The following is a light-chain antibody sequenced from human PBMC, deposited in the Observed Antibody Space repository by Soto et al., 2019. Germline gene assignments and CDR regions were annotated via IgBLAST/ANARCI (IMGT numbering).Light chain of an antibody. V-gene: IGLV2-14*01. CDR3: ASYTTDTTRL. CDR2: EVR. Sequence: QSALNHPASVSGTPGQSITITCTGSNNDVGRYSYVPWYQQYPGKTPKLIIYEVRLRPSGISDRFSGSKSGITASLTISGLQPEDEADYYCASYTTDTTRLFGTGTKVTVL. J-gene: IGLJ1*01. CDR1: NNDVGRYSY.